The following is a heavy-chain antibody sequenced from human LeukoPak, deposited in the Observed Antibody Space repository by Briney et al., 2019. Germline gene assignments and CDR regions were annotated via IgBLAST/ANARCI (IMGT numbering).Heavy chain of an antibody. CDR2: IYYSGST. CDR3: ARFAPDDYGDYSDY. D-gene: IGHD4-17*01. V-gene: IGHV4-61*01. J-gene: IGHJ4*02. Sequence: SETLSLTCTVSGGSVSSGSYYRSWIRQPPGKGLEWIGYIYYSGSTSYNPSLKSRVTISVDTSKNQFSLKLSSVTAADTAVYYCARFAPDDYGDYSDYWGQGTLVTVSS. CDR1: GGSVSSGSYY.